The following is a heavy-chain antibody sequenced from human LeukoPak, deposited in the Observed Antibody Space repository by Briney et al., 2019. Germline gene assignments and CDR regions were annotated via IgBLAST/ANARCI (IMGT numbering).Heavy chain of an antibody. CDR1: GGSFSGYY. CDR3: ARGPSHVDIVATIRSPFDY. V-gene: IGHV4-34*01. CDR2: INHSGST. D-gene: IGHD5-12*01. J-gene: IGHJ4*02. Sequence: SETLSLTCAVYGGSFSGYYWSWIRQPPGKGLEWIGEINHSGSTNYNPSLKSRVTISVDTSKNQFSLKLSSVTAADTAVYYCARGPSHVDIVATIRSPFDYWGQGTLVTVSS.